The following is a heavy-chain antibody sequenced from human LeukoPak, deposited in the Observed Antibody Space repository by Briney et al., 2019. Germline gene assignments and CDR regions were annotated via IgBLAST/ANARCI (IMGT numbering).Heavy chain of an antibody. CDR3: ARPLAATGDWYFDL. V-gene: IGHV4-59*08. CDR1: GGSTSSFY. CDR2: IAYSQDT. D-gene: IGHD6-13*01. J-gene: IGHJ2*01. Sequence: SETLSLTCTVSGGSTSSFYWGWIRQPPGKGLEWIGYIAYSQDTNYNPSLKSRLTISLDTYNNQFSLRLSSVTAADTAVYYCARPLAATGDWYFDLWGRCTLVSVSS.